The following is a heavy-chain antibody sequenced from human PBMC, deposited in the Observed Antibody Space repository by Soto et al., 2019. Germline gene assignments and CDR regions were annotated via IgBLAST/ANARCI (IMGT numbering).Heavy chain of an antibody. CDR3: AGDSMSAFDI. Sequence: QVQLVESVGGVVQPGRSLRLACAASGFTFSSYAMHWVRQAPGKGLEWVAVISYDGSNKYYADSVKGRVIISRDNSKNTLYLQMNSLRAEDTAVYYCAGDSMSAFDIWGQGTMVTVSS. CDR2: ISYDGSNK. D-gene: IGHD2-8*01. V-gene: IGHV3-30-3*01. CDR1: GFTFSSYA. J-gene: IGHJ3*02.